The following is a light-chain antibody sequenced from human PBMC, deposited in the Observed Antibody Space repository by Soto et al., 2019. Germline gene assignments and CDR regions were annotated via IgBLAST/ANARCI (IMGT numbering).Light chain of an antibody. CDR1: QTVTNRY. CDR2: GTS. J-gene: IGKJ4*01. V-gene: IGKV3-20*01. CDR3: QQYASSIT. Sequence: EIVLTQSPGTLSLSPGERVTLSCRASQTVTNRYFAWYQHRRGQAPRLLIYGTSNSATGVPDRFSGSGSGTDFSLTIARLEPEDFAVYFCQQYASSITFGGGTKVEFK.